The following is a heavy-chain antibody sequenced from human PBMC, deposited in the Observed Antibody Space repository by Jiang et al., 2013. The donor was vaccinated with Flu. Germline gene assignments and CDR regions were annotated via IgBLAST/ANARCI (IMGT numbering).Heavy chain of an antibody. Sequence: LLKPSEALSLTCAVYIGPFSDYSWSWIRQPPGKGLEWIGQISPSGSTNYNPSLNSRVTISVDTSKNQFSLKLTSVTAADTAVYYCARVGFDYWGQGTLVTVSS. CDR2: ISPSGST. V-gene: IGHV4-34*01. CDR3: ARVGFDY. CDR1: IGPFSDYS. J-gene: IGHJ4*02.